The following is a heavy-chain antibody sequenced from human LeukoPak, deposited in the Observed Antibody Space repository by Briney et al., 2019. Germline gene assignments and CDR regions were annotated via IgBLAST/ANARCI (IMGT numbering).Heavy chain of an antibody. CDR1: GITFSNYV. D-gene: IGHD1-1*01. J-gene: IGHJ6*02. CDR2: ISGNGGST. Sequence: PGGSLRLSCVASGITFSNYVMNWVRQAPGKGLEWVSSISGNGGSTYYADSVKGRFTISRDSSKNTLYLQMDSLRAEDTAVYYCAKAPVWNYYYGLDVWGQGTTVTVSS. CDR3: AKAPVWNYYYGLDV. V-gene: IGHV3-23*01.